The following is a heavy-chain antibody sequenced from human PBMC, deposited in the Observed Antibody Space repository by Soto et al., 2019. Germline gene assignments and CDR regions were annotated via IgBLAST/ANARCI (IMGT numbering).Heavy chain of an antibody. CDR1: GGSISSGGYS. CDR2: IYHSGST. V-gene: IGHV4-30-2*01. CDR3: SSDGGFCTNGVCPVYYYYGMDV. J-gene: IGHJ6*02. Sequence: PSETLSLTCAVSGGSISSGGYSWSWIRQPPGKGLEWIGYIYHSGSTYYNPYLKSRVTISVDRSKNQFSLKLSSVTAADTAVYYCSSDGGFCTNGVCPVYYYYGMDVWGQGTTVTVSS. D-gene: IGHD2-8*01.